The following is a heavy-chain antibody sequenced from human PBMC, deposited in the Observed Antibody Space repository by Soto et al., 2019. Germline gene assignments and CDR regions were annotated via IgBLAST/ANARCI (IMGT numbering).Heavy chain of an antibody. CDR1: GFTFSSYG. CDR2: ISYDGSNK. D-gene: IGHD2-15*01. J-gene: IGHJ4*02. CDR3: AKSPSPCSGGSCYVDC. Sequence: GGSLRLSCAASGFTFSSYGMYWVRQAPGKGLEWGAVISYDGSNKYYADSVKGRFTISRDNSKNTLYLQMNSLRAEDTAVYYCAKSPSPCSGGSCYVDCWGQGTLVTVSS. V-gene: IGHV3-30*18.